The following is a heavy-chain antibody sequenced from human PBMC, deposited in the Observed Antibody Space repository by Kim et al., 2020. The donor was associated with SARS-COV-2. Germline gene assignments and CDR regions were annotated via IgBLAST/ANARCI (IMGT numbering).Heavy chain of an antibody. D-gene: IGHD3-22*01. V-gene: IGHV4-31*03. J-gene: IGHJ4*02. CDR2: IYYSGST. CDR3: ARGYRDSSGYYLGY. Sequence: SETLSLTCTVSGGSISSGGYYWSWIRQHPGKGLEWIGYIYYSGSTYYNPSLKSRVTISVDTSKNQFSLKLSSVTAADTAVYYCARGYRDSSGYYLGYWGQGTLVTVSS. CDR1: GGSISSGGYY.